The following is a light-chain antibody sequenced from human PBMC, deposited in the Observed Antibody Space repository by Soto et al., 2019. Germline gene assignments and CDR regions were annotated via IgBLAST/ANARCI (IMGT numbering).Light chain of an antibody. Sequence: QSALTQPPSASGSPGQSVAISCTGTSSDVGGYNYVSWYQQHPGKAPKLMIYEVNKRPSGVPDRFSGSKSGNTASLTVSGLQAEDEADYYCSSYAGSHNVFGTGTKLTVL. J-gene: IGLJ1*01. V-gene: IGLV2-8*01. CDR3: SSYAGSHNV. CDR2: EVN. CDR1: SSDVGGYNY.